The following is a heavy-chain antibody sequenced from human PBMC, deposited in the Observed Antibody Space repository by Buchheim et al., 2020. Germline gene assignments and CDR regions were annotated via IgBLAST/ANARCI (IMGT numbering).Heavy chain of an antibody. CDR3: ARGVSAVSPLFDY. Sequence: QLQLQESGSGLVKPSQTLSLTSAVSGGSICSGGYSCSWTRQPPGKGLEWIGYIYHSGSTYYNPSLKTRVTISVHRSKNQFSLKMSSVTAADTAVDYCARGVSAVSPLFDYWGQGTL. CDR2: IYHSGST. D-gene: IGHD5/OR15-5a*01. J-gene: IGHJ4*02. CDR1: GGSICSGGYS. V-gene: IGHV4-30-2*01.